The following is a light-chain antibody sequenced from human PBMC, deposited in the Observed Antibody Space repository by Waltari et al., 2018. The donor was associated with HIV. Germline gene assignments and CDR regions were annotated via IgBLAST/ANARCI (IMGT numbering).Light chain of an antibody. J-gene: IGLJ2*01. CDR1: RPNIGNNY. CDR3: GTWDSSLSAVV. Sequence: QSVLTQPPSVSAAPGQKVTIPCSGSRPNIGNNYVSWYQQIPGTAPRLVIYDTNDRPSGIPDRFSGSKSGTSATLGITGPQAGDEADYYCGTWDSSLSAVVFGGGTKLTVL. CDR2: DTN. V-gene: IGLV1-51*01.